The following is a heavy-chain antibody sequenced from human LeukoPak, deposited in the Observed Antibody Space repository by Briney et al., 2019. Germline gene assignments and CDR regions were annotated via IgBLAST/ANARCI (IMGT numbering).Heavy chain of an antibody. CDR3: AKDGDAYTEFYYYYMDV. Sequence: PGRSLRLPCAASGFTFSSYGMHWVRQAPGKGLEWVAVIWYDGSNKYYADSVKGRFTISRDNSKNTLYLQMNSLRAEDTAMYYCAKDGDAYTEFYYYYMDVWGKGTTVTVSS. CDR2: IWYDGSNK. J-gene: IGHJ6*03. CDR1: GFTFSSYG. V-gene: IGHV3-33*06. D-gene: IGHD5-24*01.